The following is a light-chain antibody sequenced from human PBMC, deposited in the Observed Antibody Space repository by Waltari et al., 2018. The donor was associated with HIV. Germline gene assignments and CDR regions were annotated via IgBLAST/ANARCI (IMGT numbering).Light chain of an antibody. J-gene: IGKJ2*01. V-gene: IGKV4-1*01. CDR3: QQYYSSPYT. Sequence: DIVMTQSPDSLAVSLGETATINCKSSQSVLYSSSNKNYLAWYQQKSGQPPKLLFYWASTRESGVPDRFSGSGSGTNFTLTITSLQAEDAAVFYCQQYYSSPYTFGRGPSLRSN. CDR1: QSVLYSSSNKNY. CDR2: WAS.